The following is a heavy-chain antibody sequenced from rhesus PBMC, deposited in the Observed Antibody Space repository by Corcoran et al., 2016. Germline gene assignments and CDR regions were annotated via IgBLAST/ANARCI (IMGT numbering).Heavy chain of an antibody. CDR1: GYTFSTYY. V-gene: IGHV1-200*01. Sequence: QVQLVQSGPEVEKPGTSMKVSCKDSGYTFSTYYINWVRQAHGQGLEGMGGSGPDNVDAGTAKNSHDIVIMTRETSTTTAYMELKILTPEDTAVYYCLRGHWNAHFDDWGQGVLVTVSS. J-gene: IGHJ4*01. CDR3: LRGHWNAHFDD. CDR2: SGPDNVDA. D-gene: IGHD1-7*02.